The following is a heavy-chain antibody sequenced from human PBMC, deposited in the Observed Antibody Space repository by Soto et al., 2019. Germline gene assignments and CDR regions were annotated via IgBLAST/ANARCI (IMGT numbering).Heavy chain of an antibody. V-gene: IGHV1-3*01. CDR1: GYTFTSYA. D-gene: IGHD2-21*02. CDR3: ASEYCGGDCYSAARYGMDV. CDR2: INAGNGNT. J-gene: IGHJ6*02. Sequence: QVQLVQSGAEVKKPGASVKVSCKASGYTFTSYAMHWVRQAPGQRLEWMGWINAGNGNTKYSQKFQGRVTITRDTAASRAYTELSSLRSEDTAVYYCASEYCGGDCYSAARYGMDVWGQGTTVTVSS.